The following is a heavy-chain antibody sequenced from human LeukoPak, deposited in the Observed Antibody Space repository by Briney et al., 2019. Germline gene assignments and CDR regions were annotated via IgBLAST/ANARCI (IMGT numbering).Heavy chain of an antibody. CDR1: GFTFSTYS. D-gene: IGHD3-22*01. CDR3: AREGEYYDSSGYSVIDY. J-gene: IGHJ4*02. CDR2: ISSSSSTI. V-gene: IGHV3-48*01. Sequence: GGSLRLSCAASGFTFSTYSMNWVRQAPGKGLEWVSYISSSSSTIYYADSVKGRFTISRDNAKNSLYLQMNSLRAEDTAVYYCAREGEYYDSSGYSVIDYWGQGTLVTVSS.